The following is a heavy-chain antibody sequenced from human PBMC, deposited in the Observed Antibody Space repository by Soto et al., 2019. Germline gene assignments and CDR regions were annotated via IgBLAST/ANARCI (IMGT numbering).Heavy chain of an antibody. V-gene: IGHV1-46*01. CDR2: INPSGGST. CDR3: ARGLIYDSSGYYFDY. J-gene: IGHJ4*02. CDR1: GYTFTTYY. D-gene: IGHD3-22*01. Sequence: ASVKVSCKASGYTFTTYYMHWVRQAPGQGLEWMGIINPSGGSTRYAQKFQGRVTMTRDTSTSTVYMELSSLKSEDTAVYYCARGLIYDSSGYYFDYWGQGTLVTVAS.